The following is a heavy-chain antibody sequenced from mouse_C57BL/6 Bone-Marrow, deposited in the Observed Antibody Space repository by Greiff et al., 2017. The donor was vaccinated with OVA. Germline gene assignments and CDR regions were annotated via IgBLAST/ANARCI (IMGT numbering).Heavy chain of an antibody. CDR1: GFNIKDDY. J-gene: IGHJ3*01. D-gene: IGHD1-1*02. Sequence: EVQLQQSGAELVRPGASVKLSCTASGFNIKDDYMHWVKQRPEQGLEWIGWIDPENGDTEYASKFQGKATITADTSSNTAYLQLSSLTSEDTAVYYCTTEEVAWFAYWGQGTLVTVSA. CDR3: TTEEVAWFAY. V-gene: IGHV14-4*01. CDR2: IDPENGDT.